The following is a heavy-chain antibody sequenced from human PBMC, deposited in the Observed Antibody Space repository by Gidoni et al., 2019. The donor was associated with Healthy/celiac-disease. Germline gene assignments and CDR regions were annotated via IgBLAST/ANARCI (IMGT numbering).Heavy chain of an antibody. CDR1: GSTLTELS. CDR3: AKDLWMAVAGLSFDY. V-gene: IGHV1-24*01. D-gene: IGHD6-19*01. J-gene: IGHJ4*02. CDR2: FDPEDGET. Sequence: QVQLVQSVAEVKKHVSSVKFSCQVSGSTLTELSMLGVRQAPGKGLEWMGGFDPEDGETIYEQKFQGRVTMTEDTYKDTAYMELSSRRYEDTAVYYCAKDLWMAVAGLSFDYWGQGTLVTVSS.